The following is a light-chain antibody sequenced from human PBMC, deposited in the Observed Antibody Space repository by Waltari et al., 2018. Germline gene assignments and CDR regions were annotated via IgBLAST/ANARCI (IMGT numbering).Light chain of an antibody. J-gene: IGLJ3*02. CDR3: GTWHSGLSVVL. Sequence: QSVLTQPPSVSAAPGQRVTISCPGSSSDIGSNYVSWYQHLPGTAPKLVIYENNKRPPGIPDRFSGSKFDTSGTLDITGLQTGDEADYYCGTWHSGLSVVLFGGGTKLTVL. CDR1: SSDIGSNY. V-gene: IGLV1-51*02. CDR2: ENN.